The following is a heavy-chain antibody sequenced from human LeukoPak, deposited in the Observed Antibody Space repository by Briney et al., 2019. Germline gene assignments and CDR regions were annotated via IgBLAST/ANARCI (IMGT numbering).Heavy chain of an antibody. CDR3: AKEVPTTVTTT. D-gene: IGHD4-17*01. Sequence: PGGSLRLSCAASGFTFSSYAMSWARPATGKGLEWVSAISGSGGSTYYADSVKGRFTISRDNSKNTLYLQMNSLSAEDRAVFYCAKEVPTTVTTTCGQVALVTVSS. V-gene: IGHV3-23*01. J-gene: IGHJ5*02. CDR1: GFTFSSYA. CDR2: ISGSGGST.